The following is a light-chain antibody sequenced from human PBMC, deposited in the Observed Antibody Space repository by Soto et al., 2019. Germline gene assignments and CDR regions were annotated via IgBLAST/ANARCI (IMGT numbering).Light chain of an antibody. V-gene: IGLV2-14*03. CDR2: EVS. Sequence: QSVLTQPASVSGSPGQSIAISCTGTSSDVGAYDFVSWYQQHPDKAPKLMIYEVSHRPSGVSYRFSGSKSVNTATLTISGLQAEYEADYYCSSYTTSSTRVFGTGTKVTV. J-gene: IGLJ1*01. CDR3: SSYTTSSTRV. CDR1: SSDVGAYDF.